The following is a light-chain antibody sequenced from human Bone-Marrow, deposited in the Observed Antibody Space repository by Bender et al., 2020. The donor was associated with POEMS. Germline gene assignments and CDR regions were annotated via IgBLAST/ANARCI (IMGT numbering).Light chain of an antibody. CDR3: QSYDNSAWV. Sequence: NFMLTQPHSVSESPGKTVTISCTRSGGSIASNYVQWYQQRPGSSPTTVMFDNNQRPSGVPDRFSGSIDSSSNSASLTISGLKTEDEADYYCQSYDNSAWVFGGGTKLTVL. CDR1: GGSIASNY. J-gene: IGLJ3*02. CDR2: DNN. V-gene: IGLV6-57*01.